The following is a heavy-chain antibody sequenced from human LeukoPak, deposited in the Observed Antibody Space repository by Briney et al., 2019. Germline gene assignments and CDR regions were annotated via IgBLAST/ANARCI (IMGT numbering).Heavy chain of an antibody. V-gene: IGHV4-59*12. CDR2: IYYGGST. D-gene: IGHD3-22*01. CDR3: ARARLDSSGRFDY. CDR1: GGSISSYY. Sequence: SETLSLTCTVSGGSISSYYWSWIRQSPGKGLEWIGYIYYGGSTGYNPSLKSRVTISKHTSNTQFALRLSSVTAADTAVYYCARARLDSSGRFDYWGQGTLVTVSS. J-gene: IGHJ4*02.